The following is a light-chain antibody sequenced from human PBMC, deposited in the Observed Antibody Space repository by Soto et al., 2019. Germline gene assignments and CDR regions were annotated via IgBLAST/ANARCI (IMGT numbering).Light chain of an antibody. CDR1: QSVSSSY. CDR3: HQYGSSPPRT. V-gene: IGKV3-20*01. CDR2: GAS. Sequence: EPVLISYHRKRFLSAREIALLFCRISQSVSSSYLAWYQQKPGQAPRLLIYGASSRATGIPDRFSGSGSGTDVSLTIIRLEPEGFAVFYFHQYGSSPPRTVGQGTKVDIK. J-gene: IGKJ1*01.